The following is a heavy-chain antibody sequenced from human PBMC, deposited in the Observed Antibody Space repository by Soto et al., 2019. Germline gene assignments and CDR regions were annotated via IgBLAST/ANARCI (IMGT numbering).Heavy chain of an antibody. J-gene: IGHJ4*02. D-gene: IGHD3-3*01. CDR3: AKELWSGTSGDY. CDR1: GFTFSSYA. CDR2: ISGSGGST. V-gene: IGHV3-23*01. Sequence: EVQLLESGGGLVQPGGSLRLSCAASGFTFSSYAMSWVRQAPGKGLEWVSAISGSGGSTYYADSGKGRFTISRDNSKNALYLQMNSLRAEDTAVYYCAKELWSGTSGDYWGQGALVTVSS.